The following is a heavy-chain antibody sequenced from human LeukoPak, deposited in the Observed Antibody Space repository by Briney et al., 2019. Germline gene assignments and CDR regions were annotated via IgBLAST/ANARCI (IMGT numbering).Heavy chain of an antibody. CDR1: GGSISSGSYY. Sequence: SETLSLTCTVSGGSISSGSYYWSWIRQPAGKGLEWIGRIYTSGSTNYNPSLKSRVTISVDTSKNQFSLKLSSVTAADTAVYYCARDRSSWYANWFDPWGQGTLVTVSS. V-gene: IGHV4-61*02. J-gene: IGHJ5*02. CDR2: IYTSGST. D-gene: IGHD6-13*01. CDR3: ARDRSSWYANWFDP.